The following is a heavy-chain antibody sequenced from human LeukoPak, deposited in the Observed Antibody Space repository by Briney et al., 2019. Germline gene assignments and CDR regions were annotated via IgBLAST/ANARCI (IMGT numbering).Heavy chain of an antibody. CDR2: IIPIFGTA. Sequence: SVKVSCKASGCTFSSYAISWVRQAPGQGLEWMGGIIPIFGTANYAQKFQGRVTITADESTSTAYMELSSLRSEDTAVYYCARVAQMPRLFDYWGQGTPVTVSS. J-gene: IGHJ4*02. CDR3: ARVAQMPRLFDY. D-gene: IGHD2-2*01. CDR1: GCTFSSYA. V-gene: IGHV1-69*01.